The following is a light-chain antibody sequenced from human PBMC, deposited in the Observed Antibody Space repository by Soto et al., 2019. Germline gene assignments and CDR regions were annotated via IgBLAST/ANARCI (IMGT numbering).Light chain of an antibody. Sequence: QSALTQPASMSGSPGQSITFSCTGTSSDIGVYNYVSWYRQHPGKAPKLMIYEVNNRPSGVSNRFSGSKSGNTASLTISGLQAEDEADYYCSSYTTSNTYVFGTGTKVTVL. V-gene: IGLV2-14*01. CDR3: SSYTTSNTYV. CDR1: SSDIGVYNY. CDR2: EVN. J-gene: IGLJ1*01.